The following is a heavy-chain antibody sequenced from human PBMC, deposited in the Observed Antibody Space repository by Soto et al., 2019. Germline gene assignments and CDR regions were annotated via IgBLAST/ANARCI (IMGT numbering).Heavy chain of an antibody. D-gene: IGHD5-12*01. CDR1: GYTFTSCA. V-gene: IGHV1-3*04. CDR3: ARRGGYVTFDY. Sequence: ASVKVSCKASGYTFTSCAMRWVRQAPGQSLEWMGWIDTGNGNTKYSQKFQGRVTITRDTSASTAYMELSSLRSEDTAVYYCARRGGYVTFDYWGQGTLVTVSS. CDR2: IDTGNGNT. J-gene: IGHJ4*02.